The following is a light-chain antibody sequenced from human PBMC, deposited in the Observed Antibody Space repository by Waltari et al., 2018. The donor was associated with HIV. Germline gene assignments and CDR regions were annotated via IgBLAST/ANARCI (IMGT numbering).Light chain of an antibody. CDR2: QAS. Sequence: DIGLPKSPSTLSAPAGAGFAITARAGKIVGACLAWYQQKPGKPPKLLIFQASILEGGVPSRFSGSLAGSDFTLTINGLQSDDFATYYCHQYASFSGTFGQGTKVEL. J-gene: IGKJ1*01. CDR1: KIVGAC. CDR3: HQYASFSGT. V-gene: IGKV1-5*03.